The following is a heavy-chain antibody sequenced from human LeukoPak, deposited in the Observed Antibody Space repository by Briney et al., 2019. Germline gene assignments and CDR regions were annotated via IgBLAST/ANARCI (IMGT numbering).Heavy chain of an antibody. D-gene: IGHD1-26*01. Sequence: PSETLSLTCTVSGGSISSSSYYWGWIRQPPGKGLEWIGSIYYSGSTYYNPSLKSRVTISVDTSKNQFSLKLSSVTAADTAVYYCARVVGATEMFDYWGQGTLVTVSS. V-gene: IGHV4-39*07. CDR1: GGSISSSSYY. J-gene: IGHJ4*02. CDR2: IYYSGST. CDR3: ARVVGATEMFDY.